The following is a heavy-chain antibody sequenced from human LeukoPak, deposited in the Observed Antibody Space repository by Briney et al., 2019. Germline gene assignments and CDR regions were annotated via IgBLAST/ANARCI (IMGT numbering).Heavy chain of an antibody. CDR2: IYPGDSDT. Sequence: GESLKISCKGSGYSFTSYWIGWVRQMPGKGLEWTGIIYPGDSDTRYSPSFQGQVTISADKSISTAYLQWSSLKASDTAMYYCARSHCSSTSCYPRNAFDIWGQGTMVTVSS. D-gene: IGHD2-2*01. CDR1: GYSFTSYW. CDR3: ARSHCSSTSCYPRNAFDI. V-gene: IGHV5-51*01. J-gene: IGHJ3*02.